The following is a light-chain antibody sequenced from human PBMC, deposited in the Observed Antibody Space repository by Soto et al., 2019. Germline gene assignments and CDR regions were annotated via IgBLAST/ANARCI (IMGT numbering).Light chain of an antibody. J-gene: IGKJ3*01. CDR2: GAS. CDR3: HQYNSWPRGT. V-gene: IGKV3-15*01. CDR1: QSVNLN. Sequence: EIMMTQSPGALSVSPGAGATVSCTASQSVNLNLSWYQQKPGQPPRLLLYGASTRATGIPVRFRGSGYGTEFTLTISSLQSEDSAVYYGHQYNSWPRGTFGPGTKVEIK.